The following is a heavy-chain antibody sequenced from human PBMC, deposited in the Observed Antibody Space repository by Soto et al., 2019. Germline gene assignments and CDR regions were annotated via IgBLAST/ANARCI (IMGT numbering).Heavy chain of an antibody. V-gene: IGHV4-34*01. Sequence: QVQLQQWGAGLLKPSETLSLTCAVYGGSFSGYYWSWIRQPPGKGLEWIGEINHSGSTNYNPSLKSRVTISVDTSKNQFSLKLSSVTAADTAVYYCARAEFRGWYRIDYWGQGTLVTVSS. J-gene: IGHJ4*02. CDR3: ARAEFRGWYRIDY. D-gene: IGHD6-19*01. CDR2: INHSGST. CDR1: GGSFSGYY.